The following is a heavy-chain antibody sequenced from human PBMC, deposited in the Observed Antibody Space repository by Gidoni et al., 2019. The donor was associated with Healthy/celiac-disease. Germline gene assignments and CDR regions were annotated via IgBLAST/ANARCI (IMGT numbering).Heavy chain of an antibody. D-gene: IGHD4-17*01. J-gene: IGHJ4*02. CDR1: GFPFSSYG. CDR2: ISYDGSNK. Sequence: QVQLVESGGGVVQPGRSLRLSCAASGFPFSSYGMHWVRQAPGKGLEWVAVISYDGSNKYYADSVKGRFTISRDNSKNTLYLQMNSLRAKDTAVYYCAKSPDYGDYVDYFDYWGQGTLVTVSS. V-gene: IGHV3-30*18. CDR3: AKSPDYGDYVDYFDY.